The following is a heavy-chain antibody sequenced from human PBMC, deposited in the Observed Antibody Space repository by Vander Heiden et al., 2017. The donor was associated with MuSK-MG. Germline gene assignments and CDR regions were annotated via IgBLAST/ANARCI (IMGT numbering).Heavy chain of an antibody. CDR1: GFTFSNAW. CDR3: TTAVWVWWSVTNNRDY. D-gene: IGHD2-8*02. J-gene: IGHJ4*02. V-gene: IGHV3-15*01. Sequence: EVQLVESGGGLVKPGGSLRLSCAASGFTFSNAWMSWVRQAPGKGLEWVGRIKSKTDGGTTDYAAPVKGRFTISRDDSKNTLYLQMNSLKPEDTAVYYCTTAVWVWWSVTNNRDYWGQGTLVTVSS. CDR2: IKSKTDGGTT.